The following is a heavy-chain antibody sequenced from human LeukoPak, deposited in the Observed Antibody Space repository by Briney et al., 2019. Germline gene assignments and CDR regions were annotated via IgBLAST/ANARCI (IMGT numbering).Heavy chain of an antibody. CDR1: GYSMSSGYY. CDR3: ARLPTMVRGQMDY. V-gene: IGHV4-38-2*02. J-gene: IGHJ4*02. CDR2: MYHTGST. Sequence: SETLSLTCTVSGYSMSSGYYWGWIRQPPERGLEWIGSMYHTGSTYYNPSLKSRVTISVDTSKNQFYLKLSSVTAADTAVYYCARLPTMVRGQMDYWGQGTLVTVSS. D-gene: IGHD3-10*01.